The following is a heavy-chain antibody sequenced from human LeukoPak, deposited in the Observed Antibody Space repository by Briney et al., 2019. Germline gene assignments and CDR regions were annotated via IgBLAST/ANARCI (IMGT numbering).Heavy chain of an antibody. V-gene: IGHV2-5*01. D-gene: IGHD2-15*01. J-gene: IGHJ3*02. Sequence: SGPTLVNPTQTLRLTCTFSGFSLSAGRVGVGWIRQPPGKALEWLGVIYENDEKLYSSSLQNRLSITKDTSKNQVVLTMANMDPMDTATYYCAHRHRGVASDIWGQGTMVTVSS. CDR2: IYENDEK. CDR3: AHRHRGVASDI. CDR1: GFSLSAGRVG.